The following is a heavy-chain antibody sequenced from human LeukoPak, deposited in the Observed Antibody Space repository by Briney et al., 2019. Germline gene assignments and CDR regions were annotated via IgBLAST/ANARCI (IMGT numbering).Heavy chain of an antibody. J-gene: IGHJ4*02. CDR3: ASFRLSRGFDY. V-gene: IGHV3-21*01. CDR1: GFTFSSYS. Sequence: GGSLRLSCAASGFTFSSYSMNWVRQAPGKGLEWVSSISSSSSYIYYANSVKGRFTISRDNAKNSLYLQMNSLRAEDTAVYYCASFRLSRGFDYWGQGTLVTVSS. CDR2: ISSSSSYI. D-gene: IGHD3-16*02.